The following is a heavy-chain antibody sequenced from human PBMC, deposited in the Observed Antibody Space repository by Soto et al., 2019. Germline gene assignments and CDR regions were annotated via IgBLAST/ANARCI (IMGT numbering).Heavy chain of an antibody. CDR2: IIPIFGTA. J-gene: IGHJ4*02. Sequence: SVKVSCKASGGTFSSYAISWVRQAPGQGLEWMGGIIPIFGTANYAQKFQGRVTITADESTSTAYMELSSLRSEDTAVYYCARTKGNFWSRNYFDYWGQGTLVTVSS. D-gene: IGHD3-3*01. CDR1: GGTFSSYA. CDR3: ARTKGNFWSRNYFDY. V-gene: IGHV1-69*13.